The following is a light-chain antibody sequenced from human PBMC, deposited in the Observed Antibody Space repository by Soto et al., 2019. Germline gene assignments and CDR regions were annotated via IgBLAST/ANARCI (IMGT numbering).Light chain of an antibody. CDR1: SSNIGSNT. CDR2: SNN. CDR3: AAWDDSLIGVV. Sequence: QSVLTQPPSASGTPGQRVTISCSGSSSNIGSNTVNWYQQLPGTAPKLLIYSNNQRPSGVPDRFSGSKSGTSASLAISGLRFGYGADYYCAAWDDSLIGVVFGGGTTLTVL. J-gene: IGLJ2*01. V-gene: IGLV1-44*01.